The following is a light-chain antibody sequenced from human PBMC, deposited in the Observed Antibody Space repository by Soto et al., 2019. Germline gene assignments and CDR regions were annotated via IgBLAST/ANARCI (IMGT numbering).Light chain of an antibody. CDR3: QQYNKFSPT. Sequence: DIQMTQSPSTLSASVGDRVTMTCRASQSIGSWSAWYQHKPGRAPKLLIFDGARLESGVPSRFSGSGSGTEFTFTISSLQPEDFATYYCQQYNKFSPTFGQGTKVDIK. CDR1: QSIGSW. CDR2: DGA. J-gene: IGKJ1*01. V-gene: IGKV1-5*01.